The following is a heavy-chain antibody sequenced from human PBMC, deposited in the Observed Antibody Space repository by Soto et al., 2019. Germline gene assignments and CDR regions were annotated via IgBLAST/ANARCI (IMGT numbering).Heavy chain of an antibody. V-gene: IGHV3-30-3*01. CDR3: ARVIAVAGTDGMDV. Sequence: QVQLVESGGGVVQPGRSLRLSCAASGFTFSSYAMHWVRQAPGKGLEWVAVISYDGSNKYYADSVKGRFTISRDNSKNTLYLQMNSLRAEDTAVYYCARVIAVAGTDGMDVWGQGTTVTVSS. CDR1: GFTFSSYA. J-gene: IGHJ6*02. D-gene: IGHD6-19*01. CDR2: ISYDGSNK.